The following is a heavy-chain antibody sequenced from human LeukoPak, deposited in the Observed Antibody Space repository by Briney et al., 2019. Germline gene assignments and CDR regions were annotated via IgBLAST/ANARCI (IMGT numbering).Heavy chain of an antibody. CDR1: GGSISSYY. CDR3: ARGGWYSDH. V-gene: IGHV4-59*01. D-gene: IGHD6-19*01. J-gene: IGHJ4*02. CDR2: IYNSGST. Sequence: PSETLSLTCTVSGGSISSYYWSWIRQPPGKGLEWIGYIYNSGSTKYNPSLKSRVTMSMDTSKNQFSLKLSSVTAADTAVYYCARGGWYSDHWGQGTLVTVSS.